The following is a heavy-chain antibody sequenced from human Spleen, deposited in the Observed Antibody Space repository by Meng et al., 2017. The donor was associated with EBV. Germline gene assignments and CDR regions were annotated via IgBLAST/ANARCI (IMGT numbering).Heavy chain of an antibody. D-gene: IGHD5-18*01. CDR3: AREGYSYGKGAHDY. Sequence: QVQLQKWGAGLLKASETLSLTWAVYGGSFSGYYWSWIRQPPGKGLEWIGEINHSGSTNYNPSLKSRVTISVDTSKNQFSLKLSSVTAADTAVYYCAREGYSYGKGAHDYWGQGTLVTVSS. J-gene: IGHJ4*02. CDR1: GGSFSGYY. CDR2: INHSGST. V-gene: IGHV4-34*01.